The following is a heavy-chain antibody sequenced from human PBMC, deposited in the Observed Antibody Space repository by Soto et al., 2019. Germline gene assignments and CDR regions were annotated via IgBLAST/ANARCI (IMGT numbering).Heavy chain of an antibody. D-gene: IGHD6-6*01. Sequence: LGESLMISCKGSGYSFTSYWIRWVRQMPGKGLAWMGRIDPSDSYTNYSPSFQGHVNISADKSISTAYLQWSSLKASDTAMYYCARYTSSSLYYYYGMDVWGQGTTVTVSS. V-gene: IGHV5-10-1*01. J-gene: IGHJ6*02. CDR2: IDPSDSYT. CDR3: ARYTSSSLYYYYGMDV. CDR1: GYSFTSYW.